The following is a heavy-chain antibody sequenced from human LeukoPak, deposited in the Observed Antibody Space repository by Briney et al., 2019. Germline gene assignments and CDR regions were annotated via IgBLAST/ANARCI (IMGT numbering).Heavy chain of an antibody. V-gene: IGHV3-48*01. D-gene: IGHD3-22*01. Sequence: GGSLRLSCAASGFTFSSYSMNWVRQAPGKGLEWVSYISSSSSTIYYADSVKGRFTISRDNAKNSLYLQMNSLRAEDTAVYYCAKENKDSSGYRGYYFDYWGQGTLVTVSS. J-gene: IGHJ4*02. CDR1: GFTFSSYS. CDR2: ISSSSSTI. CDR3: AKENKDSSGYRGYYFDY.